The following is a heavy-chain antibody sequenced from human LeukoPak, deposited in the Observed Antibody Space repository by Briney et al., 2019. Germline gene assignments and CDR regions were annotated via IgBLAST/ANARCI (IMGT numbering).Heavy chain of an antibody. V-gene: IGHV1-3*01. Sequence: ASVKVSCKASGYTFTSYAMHWVRQAPGQRLEWMGWINAGNGNTKYSQKFQGRVTITRDTSASTAYMELSSLRSEDTAVYYCAGDRSDFGPGSGSYNYWGQGTLVTVSS. J-gene: IGHJ4*02. D-gene: IGHD3-10*01. CDR2: INAGNGNT. CDR3: AGDRSDFGPGSGSYNY. CDR1: GYTFTSYA.